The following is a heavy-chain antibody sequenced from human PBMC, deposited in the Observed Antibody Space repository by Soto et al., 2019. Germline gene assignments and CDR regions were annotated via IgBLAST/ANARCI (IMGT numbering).Heavy chain of an antibody. D-gene: IGHD3-10*01. V-gene: IGHV4-31*03. CDR2: IYYSGST. Sequence: SETLSLTCTVSGGSISSGGYYWSWIRQHPGKGLEWIGYIYYSGSTNYNPSLKSRVTISVDTSKNQFSLKLSSVTAADTAVYYCARQGMVRAMDVWGKGTTVTVSS. CDR1: GGSISSGGYY. J-gene: IGHJ6*03. CDR3: ARQGMVRAMDV.